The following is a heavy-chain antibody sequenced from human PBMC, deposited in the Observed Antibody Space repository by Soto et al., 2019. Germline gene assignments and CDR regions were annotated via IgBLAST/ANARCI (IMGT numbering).Heavy chain of an antibody. Sequence: QVQLVESGGGVVQPGRSLRLSCAASGFTFSSYGMHWVRQAPGKGLEWVADMSYDGSNKYYADSVKGRFTISRDNSKNTLYMQMNRMIAENTAVYYCAKDYMDSLTIVGDISSARPNKWFDPWGQRTLVTVSS. CDR3: AKDYMDSLTIVGDISSARPNKWFDP. CDR2: MSYDGSNK. J-gene: IGHJ5*02. V-gene: IGHV3-30*18. CDR1: GFTFSSYG. D-gene: IGHD1-26*01.